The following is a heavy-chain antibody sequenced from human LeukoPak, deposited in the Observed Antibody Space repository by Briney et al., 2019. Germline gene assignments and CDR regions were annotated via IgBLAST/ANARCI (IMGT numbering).Heavy chain of an antibody. CDR1: GFTFSSYS. CDR3: ARVGLLWFGEPEGGDAFDI. J-gene: IGHJ3*02. V-gene: IGHV3-21*01. CDR2: ISSSSSYI. Sequence: GGSLRLSCAASGFTFSSYSMNWVRQAPGKGVEWVSSISSSSSYIYYADSVKGRFTISRDNAKNSLYLQMNSLRAEDTAVYYCARVGLLWFGEPEGGDAFDIWGQGTMVTVSS. D-gene: IGHD3-10*01.